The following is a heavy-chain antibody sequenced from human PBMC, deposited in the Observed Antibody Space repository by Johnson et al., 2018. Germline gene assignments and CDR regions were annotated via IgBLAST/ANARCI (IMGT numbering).Heavy chain of an antibody. Sequence: QVQLVESGGGVVQPGESLRLSCVVSDFRFSVSGMHWVRQAPGKGLEWVAVISYDGIGKYYADSVRGRFTSSRDNSGRTMFLQMNRLRAEDTAIYYCAKDWKYRYGDYRGVMDYWGQGTLVTVSS. CDR1: DFRFSVSG. D-gene: IGHD4-17*01. J-gene: IGHJ4*02. V-gene: IGHV3-30*18. CDR3: AKDWKYRYGDYRGVMDY. CDR2: ISYDGIGK.